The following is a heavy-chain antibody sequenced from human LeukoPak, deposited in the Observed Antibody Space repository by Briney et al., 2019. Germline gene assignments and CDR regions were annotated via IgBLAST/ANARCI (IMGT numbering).Heavy chain of an antibody. V-gene: IGHV3-23*01. CDR2: ISGSGGSS. CDR3: AKDQNCRYSGYDFAY. Sequence: PGGSLRLSCAASGFTFSSYAMSWVRQAPGKGLEWVAAISGSGGSSYYADSVKGRLSISRDNSKSTLYLQMNSLRAEDTAVYYGAKDQNCRYSGYDFAYWGQGTLVTVSS. D-gene: IGHD5-12*01. CDR1: GFTFSSYA. J-gene: IGHJ4*02.